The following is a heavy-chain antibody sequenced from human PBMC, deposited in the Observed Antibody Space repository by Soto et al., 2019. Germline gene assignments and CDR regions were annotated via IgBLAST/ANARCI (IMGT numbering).Heavy chain of an antibody. CDR3: ERDASSFSLFGDRTPKSWYLDL. Sequence: QGQLGQSGAEVKKPGASVQVSCEASGYPFTVYYIHWVRQAPGQGLAWMGWITPNTGGTTYAQKFQGRVTMTSDTSIRTDYMQLSRLTSYDTSVYYCERDASSFSLFGDRTPKSWYLDLWGRGTLVTGSS. CDR2: ITPNTGGT. J-gene: IGHJ2*01. V-gene: IGHV1-2*02. CDR1: GYPFTVYY. D-gene: IGHD3-10*01.